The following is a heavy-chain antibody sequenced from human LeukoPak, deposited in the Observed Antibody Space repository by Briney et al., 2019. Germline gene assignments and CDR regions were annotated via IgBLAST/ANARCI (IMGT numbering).Heavy chain of an antibody. CDR3: ARDIYSGLLAGSFHY. CDR1: GFTFSSDA. D-gene: IGHD5-12*01. V-gene: IGHV3-30-3*01. J-gene: IGHJ4*02. Sequence: GGSLRLSCAASGFTFSSDAMHWVRQAPGKGLEWVAVIAYDGSNKYYADSVKGRFTISRDNSKNTLYLQMNSLRAEDTAVYYCARDIYSGLLAGSFHYWGQGPLVTVSS. CDR2: IAYDGSNK.